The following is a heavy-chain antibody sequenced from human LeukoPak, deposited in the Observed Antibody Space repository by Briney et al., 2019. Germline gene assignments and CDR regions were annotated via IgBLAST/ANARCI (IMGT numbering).Heavy chain of an antibody. V-gene: IGHV3-33*01. CDR1: GFTFSSYG. Sequence: PGRSLRLSCAASGFTFSSYGMHWVRQAPGKGLEWVAVIWYDGSNKYYADSVKGRFTISRDNSKNTLYLQMNSLRAEDTAVCYCARGYSYGIFDYWGQGTLVTVSS. CDR3: ARGYSYGIFDY. CDR2: IWYDGSNK. D-gene: IGHD5-18*01. J-gene: IGHJ4*02.